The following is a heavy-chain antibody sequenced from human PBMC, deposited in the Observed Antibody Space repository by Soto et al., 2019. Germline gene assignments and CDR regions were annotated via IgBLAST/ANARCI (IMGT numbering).Heavy chain of an antibody. CDR3: ARDVVDTAMVTAFDI. V-gene: IGHV4-34*01. CDR1: GGSFSGYY. J-gene: IGHJ3*02. CDR2: INHSGST. D-gene: IGHD5-18*01. Sequence: SETLSLTCAVYGGSFSGYYWSWIRQPPGKGLEWIGEINHSGSTNYNPSLKSRVTISVDTSKNQFSLKLSSVTAADTAVYYCARDVVDTAMVTAFDIWGQGTRVTVSS.